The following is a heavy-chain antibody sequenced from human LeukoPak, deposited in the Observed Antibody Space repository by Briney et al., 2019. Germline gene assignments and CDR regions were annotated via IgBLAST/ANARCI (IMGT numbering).Heavy chain of an antibody. CDR2: ISSSSSYI. J-gene: IGHJ5*02. CDR3: AKVGVVVPPSWFDP. V-gene: IGHV3-21*04. Sequence: GGSLRLSCAASGFTFSSYSMNWVRQAPGKGLEWVSSISSSSSYIYYADSVKGRFTISRDNSKNTLYLQMNSLRAEDTAVYYCAKVGVVVPPSWFDPWGQGTLVTVSS. D-gene: IGHD2-15*01. CDR1: GFTFSSYS.